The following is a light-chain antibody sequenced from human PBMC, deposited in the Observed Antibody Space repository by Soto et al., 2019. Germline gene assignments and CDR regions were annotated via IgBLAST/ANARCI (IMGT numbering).Light chain of an antibody. CDR1: SSDVGSYNL. CDR3: CSYAGSSTPHVV. J-gene: IGLJ2*01. CDR2: EGS. Sequence: QSALTQPASVSGSPGQSITISCTGTSSDVGSYNLVSWYQQHPGKAPKLMIYEGSKRPSGVSNRFSGSKSGNTASLTISGLQAGDEADYYCCSYAGSSTPHVVFGGGTKVTVL. V-gene: IGLV2-23*01.